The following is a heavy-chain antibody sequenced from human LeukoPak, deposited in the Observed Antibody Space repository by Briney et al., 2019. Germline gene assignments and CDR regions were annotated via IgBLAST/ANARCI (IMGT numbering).Heavy chain of an antibody. V-gene: IGHV3-30*18. CDR3: ANLHDY. CDR2: ISYDGSIK. J-gene: IGHJ4*02. Sequence: PGGSLRLSCTASTFTFSNYGMHWVRQTPGKGLEWLAVISYDGSIKYYADSVKGRFTISRDNSKNTLYLQMNSLRPEDTAIYYCANLHDYWGQGTLVTVSS. CDR1: TFTFSNYG.